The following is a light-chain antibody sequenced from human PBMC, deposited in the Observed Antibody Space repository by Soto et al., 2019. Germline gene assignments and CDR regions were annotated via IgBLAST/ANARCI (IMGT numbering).Light chain of an antibody. CDR2: DAS. J-gene: IGKJ1*01. CDR1: QSISSW. CDR3: QQYNSYSPT. V-gene: IGKV1-5*01. Sequence: VHMPRSPSTLSASVGDRVTITCRASQSISSWLAWYQQKPGKAPKLLIYDASSLESGVPSRFSGSGSGTEFTLTISSLQPDDFATYYCQQYNSYSPTFGQGTKVDIK.